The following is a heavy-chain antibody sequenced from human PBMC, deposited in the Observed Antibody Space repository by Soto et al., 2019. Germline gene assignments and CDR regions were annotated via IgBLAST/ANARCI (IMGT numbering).Heavy chain of an antibody. V-gene: IGHV4-31*03. CDR3: ARSVAP. Sequence: QVQLQESGPGLVKPSQTLSLTCTVSGGSISSGGYYWSWIRQHPGKGLEWIGYIFYSGTTYYNPSPXSXXTIAVDTSKNQFSLKLSSVTAADTAVYYCARSVAPWGQGTLVTVSS. CDR2: IFYSGTT. CDR1: GGSISSGGYY. J-gene: IGHJ5*02.